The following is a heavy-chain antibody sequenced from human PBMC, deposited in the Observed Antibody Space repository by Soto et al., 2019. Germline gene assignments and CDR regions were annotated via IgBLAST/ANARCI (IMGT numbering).Heavy chain of an antibody. CDR3: ARVSCSGGSCYYPYYCYGMDV. CDR1: GGTFSSYA. D-gene: IGHD2-15*01. J-gene: IGHJ6*02. CDR2: IIPIFGTA. Sequence: SVKVSCKASGGTFSSYAISWVRQAPGQGLEWMGGIIPIFGTANYAQKFQGRVTITADESTSTAYMELSSLRSEDTAVYYCARVSCSGGSCYYPYYCYGMDVWGQGTTVTVSS. V-gene: IGHV1-69*13.